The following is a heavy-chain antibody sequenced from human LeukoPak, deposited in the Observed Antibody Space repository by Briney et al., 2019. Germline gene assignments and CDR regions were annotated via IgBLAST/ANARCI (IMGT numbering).Heavy chain of an antibody. CDR3: ARVATPDAFDI. D-gene: IGHD2-15*01. J-gene: IGHJ3*02. CDR1: GGSISSYY. Sequence: PSETLSLTCTVSGGSISSYYWRWIRQPPGKGLEWVGYIYYSGSTNYNPSLKSRVTISVDTSKNQFSLKLSPVTAADTAVYYCARVATPDAFDIWGQGTMVTVSS. CDR2: IYYSGST. V-gene: IGHV4-59*01.